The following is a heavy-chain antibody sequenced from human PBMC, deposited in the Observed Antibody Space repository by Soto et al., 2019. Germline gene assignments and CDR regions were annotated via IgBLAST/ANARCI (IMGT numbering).Heavy chain of an antibody. CDR2: ISYDGSNK. D-gene: IGHD6-13*01. V-gene: IGHV3-30-3*01. CDR3: ARSASLAAAGNIDY. J-gene: IGHJ4*02. CDR1: GFTFSSYA. Sequence: GGSLRLSCAASGFTFSSYAMHWVRQAPGKGLEWVAVISYDGSNKYYADSVKGRFTISRDNSKNTLYLQMNSLRAEDTAVYYCARSASLAAAGNIDYWGQGTLVTVSS.